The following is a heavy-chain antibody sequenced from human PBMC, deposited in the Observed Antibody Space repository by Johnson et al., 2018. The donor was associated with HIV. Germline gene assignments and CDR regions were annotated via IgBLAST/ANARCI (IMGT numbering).Heavy chain of an antibody. CDR2: I. CDR3: AIIPAGNSFAV. CDR1: GFTVSSNY. Sequence: VQLVESGGGLVQPGGSLRLSCAASGFTVSSNYMSWVRQAPGKGLEWVSCIYADPRKGRFTISRDNSKNTLYLQMDSLRAEDTAMYYCAIIPAGNSFAVWGQGTMVTVSS. J-gene: IGHJ3*01. D-gene: IGHD2-21*01. V-gene: IGHV3-66*01.